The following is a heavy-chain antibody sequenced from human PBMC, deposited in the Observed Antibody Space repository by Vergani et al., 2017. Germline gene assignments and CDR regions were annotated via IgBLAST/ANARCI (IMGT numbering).Heavy chain of an antibody. CDR1: GYTFTNYA. J-gene: IGHJ4*02. Sequence: QVQLVHSGSELKKPGASVRISCKPSGYTFTNYAMNWVRQAPGQGLEWMGWINTNTGNPTYAQGFTGRFVFSLDTSVNTAYLEINSLKAEDTAVYYCAREARPGFYDFDYWGQGTLITVSS. CDR3: AREARPGFYDFDY. D-gene: IGHD6-6*01. V-gene: IGHV7-4-1*02. CDR2: INTNTGNP.